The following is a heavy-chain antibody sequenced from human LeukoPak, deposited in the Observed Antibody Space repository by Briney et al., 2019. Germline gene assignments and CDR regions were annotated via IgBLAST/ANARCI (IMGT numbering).Heavy chain of an antibody. CDR1: VYTFTDYY. D-gene: IGHD2-15*01. J-gene: IGHJ5*02. Sequence: ASVKVSCKASVYTFTDYYMHWVRQAPGQGLEWMGWINPNGGGTNYAQNFQGRVTMTRDTSISTAYMELSSLRSDDTAVYYCARDTCNDGRCFNWFDPWGQGTLVTVSS. V-gene: IGHV1-2*02. CDR2: INPNGGGT. CDR3: ARDTCNDGRCFNWFDP.